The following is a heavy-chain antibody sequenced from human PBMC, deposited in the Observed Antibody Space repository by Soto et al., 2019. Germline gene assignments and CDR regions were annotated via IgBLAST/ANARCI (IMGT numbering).Heavy chain of an antibody. V-gene: IGHV3-23*01. CDR2: ISGSAGST. Sequence: EVQLLESGGGLVQPGGALRLSCAASGFTFSSYVMTWVRQAPGKGLEWVSSISGSAGSTFYADSVKGRFTITRDTAKNTLYMQRNSRRADDAAEYYCARTFYAESGGYYHWGQGTLVTVSS. J-gene: IGHJ5*02. CDR3: ARTFYAESGGYYH. D-gene: IGHD3-22*01. CDR1: GFTFSSYV.